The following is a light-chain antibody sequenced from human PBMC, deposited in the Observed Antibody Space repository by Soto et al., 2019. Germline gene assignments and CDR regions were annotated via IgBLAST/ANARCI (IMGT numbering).Light chain of an antibody. J-gene: IGLJ2*01. CDR1: SSNIGAGYD. CDR2: GNT. Sequence: QSVLTQPPSVSGAPGQRVTISCNGSSSNIGAGYDVHWYQHLPGTAPKLLIYGNTNRPSGVPDRFSGSKSGTSASLAITGLQAEDEAVYYCQSYDSSLSAVVFGGGTKLTVL. CDR3: QSYDSSLSAVV. V-gene: IGLV1-40*01.